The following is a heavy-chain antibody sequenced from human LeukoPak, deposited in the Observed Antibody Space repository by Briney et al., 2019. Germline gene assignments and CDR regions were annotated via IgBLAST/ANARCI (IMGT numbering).Heavy chain of an antibody. Sequence: GSLRLSCAASGFTFSSYEMNWVRQPPGKGLEWIGSIYYSGSTYYNPSLKSRVTISVDTSKNQFSLKLSSVTAADTAVYYCARQKLGYCSSTSCYIGDAFDIWGQGTMVTVSS. D-gene: IGHD2-2*02. CDR1: GFTFSSYE. CDR2: IYYSGST. V-gene: IGHV4-39*01. CDR3: ARQKLGYCSSTSCYIGDAFDI. J-gene: IGHJ3*02.